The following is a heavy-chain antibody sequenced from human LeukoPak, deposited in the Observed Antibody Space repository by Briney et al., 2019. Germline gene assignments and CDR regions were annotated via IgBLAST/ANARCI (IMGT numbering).Heavy chain of an antibody. J-gene: IGHJ6*03. CDR1: GGSISSSDYY. CDR2: ILYSGST. Sequence: SETPSLTCTVSGGSISSSDYYWGWIRQPPGKGLEWIGNILYSGSTFYNPSLKSRVTISVDTSKNQFSLKLSSVTAADTAVYYCARGYCSGGSCYSYYYYNYMDVWGKGTTVTVSS. CDR3: ARGYCSGGSCYSYYYYNYMDV. D-gene: IGHD2-15*01. V-gene: IGHV4-39*07.